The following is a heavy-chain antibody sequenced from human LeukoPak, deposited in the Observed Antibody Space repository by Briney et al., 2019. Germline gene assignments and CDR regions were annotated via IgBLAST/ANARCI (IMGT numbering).Heavy chain of an antibody. J-gene: IGHJ4*02. V-gene: IGHV3-23*01. CDR1: GFTFSSYA. CDR2: ISGSGGNT. D-gene: IGHD3-3*01. CDR3: AKGSRYYDILDY. Sequence: GGSLRLSCAASGFTFSSYAMSWVRQAPEKGLEWVSAISGSGGNTYYADSVKGRFTISRDNSKNTLYLQMNSLRAEDTAVYYCAKGSRYYDILDYWGQGTLVTVSS.